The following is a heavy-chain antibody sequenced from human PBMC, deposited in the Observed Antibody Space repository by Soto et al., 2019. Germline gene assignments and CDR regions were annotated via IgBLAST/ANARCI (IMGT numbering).Heavy chain of an antibody. CDR1: GYTFTSYD. CDR3: ASFRMGSSPLRGYYGMDV. CDR2: MNPNSGNT. Sequence: ASVKVSCKASGYTFTSYDINWVRQATGQGLEWMGWMNPNSGNTGYAQKFQGRVTMTRNTSISTAYMELRSLRSDDTAVYYCASFRMGSSPLRGYYGMDVWGQGTTVTVSS. J-gene: IGHJ6*02. V-gene: IGHV1-8*01. D-gene: IGHD6-13*01.